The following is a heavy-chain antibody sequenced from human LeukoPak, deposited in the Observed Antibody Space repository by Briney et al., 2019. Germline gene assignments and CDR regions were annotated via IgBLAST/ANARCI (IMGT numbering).Heavy chain of an antibody. CDR1: GGSFSGYY. CDR3: ARGGATPKWTSQWLDTEPLDY. Sequence: SETLSLTCAVYGGSFSGYYWSWIRQPPGKGLEWIGEINHSGSTNYNPSLKSRVTISVDTSKNQFSLKLSSVTAADTAVYYCARGGATPKWTSQWLDTEPLDYWGQGTLVTVSS. D-gene: IGHD6-19*01. CDR2: INHSGST. V-gene: IGHV4-34*01. J-gene: IGHJ4*02.